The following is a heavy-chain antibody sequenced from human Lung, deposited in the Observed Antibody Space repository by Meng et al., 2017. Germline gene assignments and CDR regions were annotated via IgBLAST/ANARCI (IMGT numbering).Heavy chain of an antibody. D-gene: IGHD6-13*01. Sequence: QAQVVQSGAGAKKPGASMKVDGKASGYIFTNYDISWVRQAPGQGLEWMGWISVKNGEAKYPQNFQGRVTMTTDTTTSTAYMELRSLTSDDTAVYYCARYVPNGSFWYFDFWGRGTLVTVSS. CDR1: GYIFTNYD. J-gene: IGHJ2*01. CDR2: ISVKNGEA. CDR3: ARYVPNGSFWYFDF. V-gene: IGHV1-18*01.